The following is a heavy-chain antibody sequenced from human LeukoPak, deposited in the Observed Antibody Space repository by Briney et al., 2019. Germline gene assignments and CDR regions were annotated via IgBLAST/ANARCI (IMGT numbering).Heavy chain of an antibody. CDR2: MNPNSGNT. CDR1: GGTFSSYA. J-gene: IGHJ6*03. CDR3: ARVPANYYYYMDV. V-gene: IGHV1-8*03. Sequence: ASVKVSCKASGGTFSSYAISWVRQATGQGLEWMGWMNPNSGNTGYAQKFQGRVTITRNTSISTAYMELSSLRSEDTAVYYCARVPANYYYYMDVWGKGTTVTVSS.